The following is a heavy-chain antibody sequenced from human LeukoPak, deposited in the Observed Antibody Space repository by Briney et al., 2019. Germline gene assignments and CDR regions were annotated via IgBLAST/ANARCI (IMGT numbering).Heavy chain of an antibody. J-gene: IGHJ2*01. CDR3: ARTYYYDSSGYYSHWYFDL. CDR1: GGTFSSYA. CDR2: IIPIFGTA. V-gene: IGHV1-69*05. D-gene: IGHD3-22*01. Sequence: SVKVSCKASGGTFSSYAISWVRQAPEQGLEWMGGIIPIFGTANYAQKFQGRVTITTDESTNTAYMELSSLRSEDTAVYYCARTYYYDSSGYYSHWYFDLWGRGTLVTVSS.